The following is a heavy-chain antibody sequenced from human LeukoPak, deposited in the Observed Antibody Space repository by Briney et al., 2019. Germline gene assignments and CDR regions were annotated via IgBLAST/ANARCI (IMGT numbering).Heavy chain of an antibody. CDR3: ARDRGYIRRSAFDI. D-gene: IGHD5-18*01. CDR2: ISSSSSTI. J-gene: IGHJ3*02. V-gene: IGHV3-48*01. CDR1: GGSFSGYY. Sequence: PSETLSLTCAVYGGSFSGYYWSWVRQAPGKGLEWVSYISSSSSTIYYADSVKGRFTISRDNAKNSLYLQMNSLRAEDTAVYYCARDRGYIRRSAFDIWGQGTMVTVSS.